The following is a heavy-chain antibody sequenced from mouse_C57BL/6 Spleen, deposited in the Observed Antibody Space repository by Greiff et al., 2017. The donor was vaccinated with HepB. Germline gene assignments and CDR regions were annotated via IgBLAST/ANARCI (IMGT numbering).Heavy chain of an antibody. CDR1: GYTFTSYW. V-gene: IGHV1-52*01. Sequence: QVQLQQPGAELVRPGSSVKLSCKASGYTFTSYWMHWVKQRPIQGLEWIGNIDPSDSETHYNQKFKDKATLTVDKSSSTAYMQLSSLTSEDSAVYYCARRGNWDGFAYWGQGTLVTVSA. CDR3: ARRGNWDGFAY. J-gene: IGHJ3*01. CDR2: IDPSDSET. D-gene: IGHD4-1*01.